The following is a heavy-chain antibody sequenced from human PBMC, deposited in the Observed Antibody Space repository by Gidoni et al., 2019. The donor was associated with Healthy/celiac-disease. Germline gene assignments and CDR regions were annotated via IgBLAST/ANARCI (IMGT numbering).Heavy chain of an antibody. J-gene: IGHJ3*02. CDR3: ARGYGDYNQDAFDI. D-gene: IGHD4-17*01. CDR2: IYYSGST. Sequence: QVQLQASGPGLVKPSEPLSLTCTVSCVSISSYYWSWIRQPPGKGLEWIGYIYYSGSTNYNPSLKSRVTISVDTSKNQFSLKLSSVTAADTAVYYCARGYGDYNQDAFDIWGQGTMVTVSS. CDR1: CVSISSYY. V-gene: IGHV4-59*01.